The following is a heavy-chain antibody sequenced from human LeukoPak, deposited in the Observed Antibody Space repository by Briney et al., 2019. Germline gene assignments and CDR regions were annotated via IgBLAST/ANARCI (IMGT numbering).Heavy chain of an antibody. CDR2: ISYDGGSN. Sequence: GRSLRLSCAASGFTFSSYAMHWVRQAPGKGLEWVAVISYDGGSNYYADSVKGRFTISRDNSKNTLYLQMNSLRAEDTAVYYCAKSLNWNYVMASDYWGQGTLVTVSS. V-gene: IGHV3-30*01. D-gene: IGHD1-7*01. J-gene: IGHJ4*02. CDR1: GFTFSSYA. CDR3: AKSLNWNYVMASDY.